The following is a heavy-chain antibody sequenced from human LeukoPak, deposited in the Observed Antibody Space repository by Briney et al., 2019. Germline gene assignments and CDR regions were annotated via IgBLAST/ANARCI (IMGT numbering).Heavy chain of an antibody. D-gene: IGHD5-18*01. CDR2: ISTSGAST. V-gene: IGHV3-48*03. J-gene: IGHJ4*02. CDR3: ARERGYNYGYSGYYDQ. Sequence: GGSLRLSCAASGFTFSDFEMNWVRQAPGKGLEWISYISTSGASTYYADSVKGRFTVSRDNAKNSMFLRMDTLRADDTAAYYCARERGYNYGYSGYYDQWGQGILVTVSS. CDR1: GFTFSDFE.